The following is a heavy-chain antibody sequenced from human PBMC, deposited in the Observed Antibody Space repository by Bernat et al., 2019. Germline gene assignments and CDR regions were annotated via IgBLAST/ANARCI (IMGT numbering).Heavy chain of an antibody. CDR1: GFTFNNYA. CDR3: AKYGSSSPVRYFDL. Sequence: EVRLLESGGGLVQPGGSLRVSCAASGFTFNNYAMTWVRQAPGKGLDWVSVIGPNGGDIEYADAVKGRFSISRDNSKNTLYLQMNSLRVEDTAEYYCAKYGSSSPVRYFDLWGRGTLVTVSS. CDR2: IGPNGGDI. D-gene: IGHD6-13*01. V-gene: IGHV3-23*01. J-gene: IGHJ2*01.